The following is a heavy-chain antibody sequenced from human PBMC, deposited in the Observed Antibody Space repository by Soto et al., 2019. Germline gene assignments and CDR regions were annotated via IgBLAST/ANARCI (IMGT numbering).Heavy chain of an antibody. J-gene: IGHJ4*02. CDR1: GGSISCFY. CDR3: ARISGGPIR. Sequence: SETLSLTCTVSGGSISCFYWNWFRQPAGKGLEWIGRIHTGGTTNYKPSLRSRVTMSVDTSKNQFSLKLTSVTAADTAVYYCARISGGPIRWGQGTLVTVSS. CDR2: IHTGGTT. V-gene: IGHV4-4*07.